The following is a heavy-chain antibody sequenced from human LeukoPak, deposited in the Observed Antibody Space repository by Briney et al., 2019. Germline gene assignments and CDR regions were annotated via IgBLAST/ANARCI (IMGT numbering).Heavy chain of an antibody. V-gene: IGHV6-1*01. CDR1: GDSVSTNSAA. D-gene: IGHD6-13*01. Sequence: SQTLSLTCAISGDSVSTNSAAWNWIRQSPSRGLEWLGRTYYRSKWYNDYAVSVQGRITINPDTSKNQFTLQLNSVTPQDTAVYYCARKSSSWYGPFDYWGQGILVIVSS. CDR2: TYYRSKWYN. CDR3: ARKSSSWYGPFDY. J-gene: IGHJ4*02.